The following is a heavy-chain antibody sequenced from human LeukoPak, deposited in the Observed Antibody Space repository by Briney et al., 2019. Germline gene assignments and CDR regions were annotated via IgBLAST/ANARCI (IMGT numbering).Heavy chain of an antibody. CDR3: ARAYSSSWYFNWFDP. CDR1: GGSISSGGYS. CDR2: IDYSGST. J-gene: IGHJ5*02. Sequence: PSETLSLTCAVSGGSISSGGYSWSWIRQPPGKGLEWIAYIDYSGSTYYNPSLKSRVTISVDTSKNQFSLKLSSVTAADTAVYFCARAYSSSWYFNWFDPWGQGTQVTVSS. D-gene: IGHD6-13*01. V-gene: IGHV4-30-4*07.